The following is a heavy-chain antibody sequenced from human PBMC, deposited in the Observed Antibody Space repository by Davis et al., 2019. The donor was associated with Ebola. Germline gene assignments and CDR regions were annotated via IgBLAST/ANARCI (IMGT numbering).Heavy chain of an antibody. CDR1: GSTFDDYA. V-gene: IGHV3-43*02. D-gene: IGHD3-3*01. J-gene: IGHJ6*02. CDR2: ISGDGGST. CDR3: AKDPYYDFWSGYPYYYGMDV. Sequence: GESLKISCAASGSTFDDYAMHWVRQAPGKGLEWVSLISGDGGSTYYADSVKGRFTISRDNSKNSLYLQMNSLRTEDTALYYCAKDPYYDFWSGYPYYYGMDVWGQGTTVTVSS.